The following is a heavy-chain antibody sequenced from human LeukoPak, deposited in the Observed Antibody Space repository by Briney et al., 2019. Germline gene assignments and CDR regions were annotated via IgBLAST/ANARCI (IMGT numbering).Heavy chain of an antibody. D-gene: IGHD5-24*01. V-gene: IGHV3-23*01. CDR3: AKCAQRYGNDAFDM. CDR2: IRGGGAGR. CDR1: EFTFSSFA. J-gene: IGHJ3*02. Sequence: PGGSLRLSCAASEFTFSSFAMSWVRQAPGKGLVWVAYIRGGGAGRLYADSVKGRFTVSRDNSKSTLYLQMNSLRVEDTAVYYRAKCAQRYGNDAFDMWGPGTMVTVSS.